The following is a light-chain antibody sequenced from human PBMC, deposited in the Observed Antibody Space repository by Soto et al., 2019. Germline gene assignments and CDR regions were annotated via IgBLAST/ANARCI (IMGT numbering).Light chain of an antibody. Sequence: QSALTQPASVSGCPGQSITISCTGTSSDVGGYNYGSWYQHHPGKAPKLMIFDVSNRPSGVSNRFSGSKSGNTASLTISGLLAEDEADYYCSSYTASSTYVFGTATKLTVL. V-gene: IGLV2-14*03. CDR3: SSYTASSTYV. CDR2: DVS. J-gene: IGLJ1*01. CDR1: SSDVGGYNY.